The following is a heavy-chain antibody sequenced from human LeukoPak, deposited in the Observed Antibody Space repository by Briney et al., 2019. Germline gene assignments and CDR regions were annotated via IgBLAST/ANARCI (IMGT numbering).Heavy chain of an antibody. J-gene: IGHJ6*02. D-gene: IGHD2-2*01. V-gene: IGHV3-23*01. CDR2: ISGSGGST. CDR3: ALGACTSCYYYYYYGMDV. Sequence: PGGSLRLSCEASGFTFSSYGMAWVRQAPGKGLEWVSAISGSGGSTYYADSVKGRFTISRDNSKNTLYLQMNSLRAEDTAVYYCALGACTSCYYYYYYGMDVWGQGTTVTVSS. CDR1: GFTFSSYG.